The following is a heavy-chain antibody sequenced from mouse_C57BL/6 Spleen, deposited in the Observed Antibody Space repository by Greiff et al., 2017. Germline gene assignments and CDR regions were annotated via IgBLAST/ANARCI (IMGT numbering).Heavy chain of an antibody. CDR3: ARGTGTGFDY. J-gene: IGHJ2*01. Sequence: VQLKESGPELVKPGASVKMSCKASGYTFTDYNMHWVKQSHGKSLEWIGYINPNNGGTSYNQKFKGKATLTVNKSSSTAYMELRSLTSEDSAVYYCARGTGTGFDYWGQGTTLTVSS. CDR2: INPNNGGT. CDR1: GYTFTDYN. V-gene: IGHV1-22*01. D-gene: IGHD4-1*01.